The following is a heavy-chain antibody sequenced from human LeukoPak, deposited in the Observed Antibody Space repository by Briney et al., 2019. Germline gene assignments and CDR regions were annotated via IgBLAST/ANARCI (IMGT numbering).Heavy chain of an antibody. CDR1: GGSISSYY. D-gene: IGHD6-13*01. CDR2: IYTSGST. Sequence: SETLSLTCTVSGGSISSYYWSWIRQPAGKGLEWIGRIYTSGSTNYNPSLKSRVTMSVDTSKNQFSLKLSSVTAADTAVYYSASIIAAADVEYFQHWGQGTLVTVSS. V-gene: IGHV4-4*07. CDR3: ASIIAAADVEYFQH. J-gene: IGHJ1*01.